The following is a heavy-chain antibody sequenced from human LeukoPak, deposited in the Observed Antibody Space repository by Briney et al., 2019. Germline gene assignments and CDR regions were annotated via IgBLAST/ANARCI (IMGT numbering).Heavy chain of an antibody. J-gene: IGHJ4*02. CDR3: AKPEYCSSTSCPLY. Sequence: GVLRLSCAASGFTFSSYAMSWVRQAPGKGLEWVSAISGSGGSTYYADSVKGRFTISRDNSKNTLYLQMNSLRAEDTAVYYCAKPEYCSSTSCPLYWGQGTLVTVSS. CDR1: GFTFSSYA. D-gene: IGHD2-2*01. V-gene: IGHV3-23*01. CDR2: ISGSGGST.